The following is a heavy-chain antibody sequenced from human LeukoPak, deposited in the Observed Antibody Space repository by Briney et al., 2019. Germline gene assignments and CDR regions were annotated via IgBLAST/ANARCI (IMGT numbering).Heavy chain of an antibody. V-gene: IGHV4-31*03. CDR1: GGSISSGGYY. CDR3: ARRIPSGSSRADAFDI. CDR2: IYYSGST. D-gene: IGHD3-10*01. J-gene: IGHJ3*02. Sequence: SQTLSLACTVSGGSISSGGYYWSWIRQHPGKGLQWFGYIYYSGSTYYNPSLKSRVTISVDTSKNQFSLKLSSVTAADTAVYYCARRIPSGSSRADAFDIWGQGTMVTVSS.